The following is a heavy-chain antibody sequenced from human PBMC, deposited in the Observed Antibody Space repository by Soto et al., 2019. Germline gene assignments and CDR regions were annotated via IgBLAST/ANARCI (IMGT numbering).Heavy chain of an antibody. CDR2: IYYSGST. J-gene: IGHJ4*02. D-gene: IGHD6-19*01. CDR1: GGSISSYY. Sequence: QVQLQESGPGLVKPSETLSLTCTVSGGSISSYYWSWIRQPPGKGLEWIGYIYYSGSTNYNPSIKSRVTISVDTSKNQFSLKMSSVTAADTAVYYCARRSAVAGDYYFDYWGQGTLVTVSS. V-gene: IGHV4-59*08. CDR3: ARRSAVAGDYYFDY.